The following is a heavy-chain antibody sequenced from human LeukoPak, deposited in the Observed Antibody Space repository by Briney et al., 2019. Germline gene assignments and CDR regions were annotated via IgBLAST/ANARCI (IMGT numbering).Heavy chain of an antibody. J-gene: IGHJ4*02. CDR1: GFTFSSYA. CDR3: ARLKGHYYDDERYFDY. D-gene: IGHD3-22*01. Sequence: PGGPLTLPCAASGFTFSSYAMHWVRQAPGGGLECVPAISSNGGSTYYANSVKGRFTISRDNSKNTLYLQMGSLRAEDMAVYYCARLKGHYYDDERYFDYWGQGTLVTVSS. V-gene: IGHV3-64*01. CDR2: ISSNGGST.